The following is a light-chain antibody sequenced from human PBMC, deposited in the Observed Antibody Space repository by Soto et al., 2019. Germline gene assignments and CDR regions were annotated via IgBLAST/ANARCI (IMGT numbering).Light chain of an antibody. Sequence: DIQMTQSPSFVSASVGDRVTITCRASQGISRWLAWYQQRPGKAPELLIYGASSLQSGVPSRFSGSGSGKYFTLTISSLQPEDFANYYWQQANSFPLTFGQGTRLEIK. CDR2: GAS. CDR1: QGISRW. V-gene: IGKV1-12*01. CDR3: QQANSFPLT. J-gene: IGKJ5*01.